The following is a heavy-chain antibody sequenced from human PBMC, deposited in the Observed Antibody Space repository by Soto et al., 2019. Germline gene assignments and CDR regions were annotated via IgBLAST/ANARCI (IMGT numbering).Heavy chain of an antibody. CDR1: GFTFSSYG. J-gene: IGHJ6*02. CDR3: AKDRGIAAAAYYYYGMDV. D-gene: IGHD6-13*01. V-gene: IGHV3-30*18. Sequence: GGSLRLSCAASGFTFSSYGMHWVRQAPGKGLEWVAVISYDGSNKYYADSVKGRFTISRDNSKNTLYLQMNSLRAEDTAVYYCAKDRGIAAAAYYYYGMDVWGQGTTVTVS. CDR2: ISYDGSNK.